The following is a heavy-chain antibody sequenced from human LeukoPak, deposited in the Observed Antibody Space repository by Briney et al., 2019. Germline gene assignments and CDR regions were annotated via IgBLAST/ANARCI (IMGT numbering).Heavy chain of an antibody. V-gene: IGHV1-8*02. CDR1: GYTFTSYY. D-gene: IGHD3-10*01. Sequence: GASVKVSCKASGYTFTSYYMHWVRQATGQGLEWMGWMNPNSGNTGYAQKFQGRVTMTRNTSISTAYMELSSLRSEDTAVYYCARGILWFGDDVWGKGTTVTISS. CDR2: MNPNSGNT. CDR3: ARGILWFGDDV. J-gene: IGHJ6*04.